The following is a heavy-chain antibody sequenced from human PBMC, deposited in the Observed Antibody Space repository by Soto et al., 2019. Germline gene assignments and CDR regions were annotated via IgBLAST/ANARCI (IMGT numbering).Heavy chain of an antibody. CDR3: ARQSTSCWFDP. CDR2: VIPNLGVT. D-gene: IGHD3-16*01. CDR1: GGTLSSYT. J-gene: IGHJ5*02. V-gene: IGHV1-69*02. Sequence: SVKVSCKASGGTLSSYTFSWVRQAPGQGLEWMGRVIPNLGVTNYAKKFQGRFTIVVDTSTSTAYMELNSLRYEDTAVYYCARQSTSCWFDPWGQGTLVTVSS.